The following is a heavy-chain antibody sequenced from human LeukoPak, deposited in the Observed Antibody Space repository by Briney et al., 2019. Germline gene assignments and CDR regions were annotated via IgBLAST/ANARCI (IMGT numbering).Heavy chain of an antibody. V-gene: IGHV3-11*04. D-gene: IGHD5-18*01. Sequence: GGSLRLSCAASGFTFSDYYMSWIRQAPGKGLEWVSYITRSGNNIYYADSVKGRFTISRDNAKNSLYLQMNSLRAEDTAVYYCATDRIQLWPSPDYWGQGTLVTVSS. CDR3: ATDRIQLWPSPDY. CDR2: ITRSGNNI. J-gene: IGHJ4*02. CDR1: GFTFSDYY.